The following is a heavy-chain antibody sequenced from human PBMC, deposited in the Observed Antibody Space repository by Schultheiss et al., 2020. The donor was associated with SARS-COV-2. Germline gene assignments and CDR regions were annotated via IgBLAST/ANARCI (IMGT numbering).Heavy chain of an antibody. D-gene: IGHD3-3*01. J-gene: IGHJ5*02. V-gene: IGHV1-2*02. CDR3: ASDRSSIFGEERHYLDV. CDR2: SNPSSGDT. CDR1: GYTFTGYY. Sequence: ASVKVSCKASGYTFTGYYIHWVRQAPGQGLEWVGWSNPSSGDTKYGQQFQGRVTMTRDTSISTAYMELSSLTSDDTAVYFCASDRSSIFGEERHYLDVWGQGTLVTVSS.